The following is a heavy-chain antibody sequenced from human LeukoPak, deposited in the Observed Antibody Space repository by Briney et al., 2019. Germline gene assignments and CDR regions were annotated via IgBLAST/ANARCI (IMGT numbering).Heavy chain of an antibody. CDR3: ARGDPYGNWFDP. CDR1: GGSISSHY. V-gene: IGHV4-59*11. D-gene: IGHD2-21*01. CDR2: IYYSGST. J-gene: IGHJ5*02. Sequence: SETLSLTCTVSGGSISSHYWSWIRQPPGKGLEWIGYIYYSGSTNYNPSLKSRVTISVDTSKNQFSLKLSSVTAADTAVYYCARGDPYGNWFDPWGQGTLVTVSS.